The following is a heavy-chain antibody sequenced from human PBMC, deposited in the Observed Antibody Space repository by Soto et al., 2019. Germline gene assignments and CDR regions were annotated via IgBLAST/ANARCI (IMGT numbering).Heavy chain of an antibody. CDR1: GGSISSYY. V-gene: IGHV4-59*01. J-gene: IGHJ5*02. Sequence: SETLSLTCTVSGGSISSYYWSWIRQPPGKGLEWIGYIYYSGSTNYNPSLKSRVTISVDTSKNQFSLKLSSVTAADTAVYCCAGQQLVPRNWFDPWGQGTLVTVSS. D-gene: IGHD6-13*01. CDR2: IYYSGST. CDR3: AGQQLVPRNWFDP.